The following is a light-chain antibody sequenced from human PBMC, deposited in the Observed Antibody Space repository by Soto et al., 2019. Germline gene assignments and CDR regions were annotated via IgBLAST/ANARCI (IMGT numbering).Light chain of an antibody. CDR3: QSYDSSLSGWV. Sequence: QSVLTQPPSVSGAPGKRVTISCTGSSSNIGACYDVHWYQQLPGTAPKLLIYGNNNRPSGVPDRFSGSKSATSDSLAITGLQAEDEADYYCQSYDSSLSGWVFGGGTKVTVL. J-gene: IGLJ3*02. V-gene: IGLV1-40*01. CDR2: GNN. CDR1: SSNIGACYD.